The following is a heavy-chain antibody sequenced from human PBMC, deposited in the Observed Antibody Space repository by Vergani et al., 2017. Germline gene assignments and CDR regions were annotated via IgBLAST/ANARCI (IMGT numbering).Heavy chain of an antibody. J-gene: IGHJ4*02. D-gene: IGHD6-13*01. CDR1: GFTFSSYS. CDR2: ISSSSSTI. CDR3: ARFGMQQQLVRYYFDY. Sequence: EVQLVESGGGLVQPGGSLRLSCAASGFTFSSYSMNWVRQAPGKGLEWVSYISSSSSTIYYADSVKGRFTISRDNAKNSLYLQMNSLRAEDTAVYYCARFGMQQQLVRYYFDYWGQGTLVSVSS. V-gene: IGHV3-48*01.